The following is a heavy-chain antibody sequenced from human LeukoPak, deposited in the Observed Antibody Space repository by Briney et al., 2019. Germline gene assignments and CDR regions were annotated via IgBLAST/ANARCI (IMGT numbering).Heavy chain of an antibody. CDR2: INHSGST. D-gene: IGHD6-19*01. CDR3: ARAPYSSENYYYYMDV. J-gene: IGHJ6*03. CDR1: GGFFGGYY. Sequence: SETLSLTCAVYGGFFGGYYWSWIRQPPGKGLEWIGEINHSGSTNYNPSLKSRVTISVDTSKNQFSLKLSSVTAADTAVYYCARAPYSSENYYYYMDVWGKGTTVTVSS. V-gene: IGHV4-34*01.